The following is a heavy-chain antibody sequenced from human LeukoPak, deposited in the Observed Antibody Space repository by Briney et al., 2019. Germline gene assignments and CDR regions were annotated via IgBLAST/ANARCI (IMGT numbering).Heavy chain of an antibody. CDR3: ARGPGALDY. J-gene: IGHJ4*02. Sequence: GGSLRLSCAASGFAFSRYGMHWVRQAPGKGLEGVALISHDGTNKNHADSVKGRFTIPRDNSNNTLYLQMSSLRPEDTAVYYCARGPGALDYWGQGALVTVSS. CDR2: ISHDGTNK. D-gene: IGHD2-2*01. CDR1: GFAFSRYG. V-gene: IGHV3-30*03.